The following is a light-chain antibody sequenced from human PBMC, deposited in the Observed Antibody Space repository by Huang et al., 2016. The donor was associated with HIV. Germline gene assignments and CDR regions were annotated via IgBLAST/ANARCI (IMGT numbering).Light chain of an antibody. V-gene: IGKV1-39*01. CDR1: QRISKY. J-gene: IGKJ2*01. Sequence: DIQMTQSPSSLSASVGDRVTITCRASQRISKYLKWYQQKPGRAPNLLIYGASNLQSGVPSRFSGSGSETDFTLTISGLQPGDFATYYCQHSFRSPYTFGQGTKVDMK. CDR3: QHSFRSPYT. CDR2: GAS.